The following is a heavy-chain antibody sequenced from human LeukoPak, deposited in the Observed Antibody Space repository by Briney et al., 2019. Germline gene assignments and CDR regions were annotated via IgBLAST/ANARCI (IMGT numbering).Heavy chain of an antibody. CDR3: ARMRGSSGWGYYYYYMDV. J-gene: IGHJ6*03. CDR1: GFTFSSYW. D-gene: IGHD6-19*01. CDR2: INSDGSST. V-gene: IGHV3-74*01. Sequence: GGSLRLSCAASGFTFSSYWMHWVRQAPGKGLVWVSRINSDGSSTSYADSVKGRFTISRDNAKNTLYLQMNSMRAEDTAVYYCARMRGSSGWGYYYYYMDVWGKGTTVTISS.